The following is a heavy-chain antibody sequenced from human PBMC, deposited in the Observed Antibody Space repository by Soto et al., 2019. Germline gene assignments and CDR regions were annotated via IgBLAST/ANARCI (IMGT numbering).Heavy chain of an antibody. V-gene: IGHV4-34*01. CDR3: ARLRRDPSSSSVDY. CDR2: INHSGST. Sequence: PSETLSLTCAVYGGSFCGYYWSWIRQPPGKGLEWIGEINHSGSTNYNPSLKSRVTISVDTSKNQFSLKLSSVTAADTAVYYCARLRRDPSSSSVDYWGQGTLVTFS. D-gene: IGHD6-6*01. CDR1: GGSFCGYY. J-gene: IGHJ4*02.